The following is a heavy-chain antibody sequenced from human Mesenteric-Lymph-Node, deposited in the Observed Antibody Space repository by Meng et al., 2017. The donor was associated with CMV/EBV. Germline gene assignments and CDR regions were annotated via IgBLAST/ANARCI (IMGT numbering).Heavy chain of an antibody. CDR3: ARAQGHYDSGYYKSYYYHGMDV. D-gene: IGHD3-22*01. V-gene: IGHV3-20*04. Sequence: GESLKISCVASTFRFEDFGMNWVRQVPGKGLEWVSGIKDNGLGACYADSVKGRFTISRDNARKSLYLQMDSLRVEDTALYFCARAQGHYDSGYYKSYYYHGMDVWGLGTTVTVSS. CDR1: TFRFEDFG. J-gene: IGHJ6*02. CDR2: IKDNGLGA.